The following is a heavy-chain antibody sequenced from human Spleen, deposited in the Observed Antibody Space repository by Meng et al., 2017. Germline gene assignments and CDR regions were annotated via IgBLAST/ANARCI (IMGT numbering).Heavy chain of an antibody. CDR3: AGEGERGWYYP. Sequence: GGSLRLFCAASGFTFSSYDMSWVRQAPGEGLECVSYISNSGSTIDYADSVKGRFTISRDNAKNTLYLQMNSLRAEDTAVYYCAGEGERGWYYPWGKGTLVTVSS. CDR2: ISNSGSTI. CDR1: GFTFSSYD. V-gene: IGHV3-48*03. J-gene: IGHJ5*02.